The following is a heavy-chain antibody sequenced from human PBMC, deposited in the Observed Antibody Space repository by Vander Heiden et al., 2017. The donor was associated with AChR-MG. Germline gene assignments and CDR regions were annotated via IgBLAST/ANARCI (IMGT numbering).Heavy chain of an antibody. D-gene: IGHD2-2*01. CDR3: AKDREYQLLLRVDAYGMDV. Sequence: EVQLLESGGGLVQPGGSLSLSCAASGFTFSSSAMSWVRQAPGKGREWVSAISGSGGSTYYADSVKGRFTISRDNSKNTLYLQMNSLRAEDTAVYYCAKDREYQLLLRVDAYGMDVWGQGTTVTVSS. J-gene: IGHJ6*02. CDR2: ISGSGGST. CDR1: GFTFSSSA. V-gene: IGHV3-23*01.